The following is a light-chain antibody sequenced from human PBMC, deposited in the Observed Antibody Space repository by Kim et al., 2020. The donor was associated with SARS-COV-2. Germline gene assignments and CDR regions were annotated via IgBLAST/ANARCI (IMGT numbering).Light chain of an antibody. Sequence: VSPGQTASITCSGDKLGDKYTCWYQKKPGQSPVLVMFQDTKRPSGIPERFSGSSSGNTATLTITGTQAVDEADYYCQAWDNNIVVFGGGTQLTVL. CDR1: KLGDKY. CDR2: QDT. CDR3: QAWDNNIVV. J-gene: IGLJ2*01. V-gene: IGLV3-1*01.